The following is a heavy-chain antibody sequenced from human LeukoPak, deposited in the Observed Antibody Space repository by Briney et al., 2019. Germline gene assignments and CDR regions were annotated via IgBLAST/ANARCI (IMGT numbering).Heavy chain of an antibody. Sequence: SETLSLTCIVSGGSISGYYWSWIRQPPGKGLEWIGYIYYSGSTNYNPSLKSRVTISADTSKNQFSLKLSSVAAADTAVYYCAREHYDILTGLYIDAFDIWGPGTRVTVSS. D-gene: IGHD3-9*01. CDR3: AREHYDILTGLYIDAFDI. CDR1: GGSISGYY. V-gene: IGHV4-59*01. J-gene: IGHJ3*02. CDR2: IYYSGST.